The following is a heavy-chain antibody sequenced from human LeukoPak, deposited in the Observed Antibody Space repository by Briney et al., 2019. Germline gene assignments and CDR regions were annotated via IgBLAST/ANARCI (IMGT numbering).Heavy chain of an antibody. D-gene: IGHD2-15*01. J-gene: IGHJ6*02. V-gene: IGHV4-39*01. Sequence: PSETLSLTCTVSGGSITSISHHWGWIRQPPGKGQEWIGSTYYSTSTQYNPSLKSRVTISVDTSKNQFSLKLSSVTAADTAVYYCARHTCSSGRRYNYYHYGMDVWGQGTTVTVSS. CDR2: TYYSTST. CDR3: ARHTCSSGRRYNYYHYGMDV. CDR1: GGSITSISHH.